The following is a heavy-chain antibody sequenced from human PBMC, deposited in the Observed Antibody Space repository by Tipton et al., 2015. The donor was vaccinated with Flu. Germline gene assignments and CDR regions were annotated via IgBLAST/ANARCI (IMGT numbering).Heavy chain of an antibody. CDR2: IYDSDNNGRT. Sequence: PGLVKPSETLSLTCTVSGYSISSGYYWGWIRQPPGKGLEWIASIYDSDNNGRTYYNPSLKSRVTISLDTSKNQFSLNLNSVTAADTAVYYCARLHYYDGSGYAPYSFDYWGQGTLVTVSS. V-gene: IGHV4-38-2*02. J-gene: IGHJ4*02. CDR1: GYSISSGYY. CDR3: ARLHYYDGSGYAPYSFDY. D-gene: IGHD3-22*01.